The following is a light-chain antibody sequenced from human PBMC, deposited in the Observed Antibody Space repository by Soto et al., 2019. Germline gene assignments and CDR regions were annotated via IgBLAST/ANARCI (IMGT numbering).Light chain of an antibody. CDR3: QHYNNWPS. V-gene: IGKV1-5*03. CDR2: EAS. CDR1: ENVNGH. Sequence: IQMTQSPNTLSVSVGDSVTITCRASENVNGHLAWYQQRPGKAPKLLIYEASILESGVPSRFSGSGYGTEFTLTINGLLPEDVVTYYCQHYNNWPSFGQGTKVDIK. J-gene: IGKJ1*01.